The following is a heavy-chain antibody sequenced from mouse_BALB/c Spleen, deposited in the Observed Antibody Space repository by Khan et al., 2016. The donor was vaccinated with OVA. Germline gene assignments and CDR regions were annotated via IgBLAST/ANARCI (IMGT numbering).Heavy chain of an antibody. CDR3: ARSNGNYWFAY. V-gene: IGHV9-3-1*01. D-gene: IGHD2-1*01. J-gene: IGHJ3*01. Sequence: QIRLVQSGPELKKPGETVKISCKASGYTLTNYGMNWVKQAPGKGLKWMGWINTYTGEPTYAEDFKGRIAFSLETSASTAYLQINNLKNEDTATYFCARSNGNYWFAYWGQGTLVTVSA. CDR1: GYTLTNYG. CDR2: INTYTGEP.